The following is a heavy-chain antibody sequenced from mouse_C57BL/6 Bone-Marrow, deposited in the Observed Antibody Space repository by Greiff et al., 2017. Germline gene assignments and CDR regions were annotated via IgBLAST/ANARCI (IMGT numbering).Heavy chain of an antibody. CDR3: VRHGRGLRSYFDY. CDR1: GFSFNTYA. CDR2: IRSKSNNYAT. V-gene: IGHV10-1*01. Sequence: EVKLVESGGGLVQPKGSLKLSCAASGFSFNTYAMNWVRQAPGKGLEWVARIRSKSNNYATYYADSVKDRFTISRDDSESMLYLQMNNLKTEDTAMYYCVRHGRGLRSYFDYWGQGTTLTVSS. J-gene: IGHJ2*01. D-gene: IGHD2-4*01.